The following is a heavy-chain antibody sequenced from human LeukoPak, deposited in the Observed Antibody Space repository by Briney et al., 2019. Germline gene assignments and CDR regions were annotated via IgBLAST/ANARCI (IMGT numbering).Heavy chain of an antibody. J-gene: IGHJ4*02. CDR3: ATRSSGHDY. V-gene: IGHV4-39*01. CDR1: GGSISSSNYY. CDR2: IYYSGST. D-gene: IGHD6-19*01. Sequence: SETLSLTCTVSGGSISSSNYYWGWIRQPPGKELEWIGSIYYSGSTYYSPSLKSRVTISVATSKNQFSLKLSSVTAADTAVYYCATRSSGHDYWGQGTLVTVSS.